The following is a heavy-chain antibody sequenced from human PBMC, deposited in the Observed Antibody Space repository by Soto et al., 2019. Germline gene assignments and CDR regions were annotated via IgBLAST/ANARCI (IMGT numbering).Heavy chain of an antibody. CDR1: GFTFSTHA. CDR2: ISGNGGRT. V-gene: IGHV3-23*01. Sequence: PGGSLRLSCAASGFTFSTHAMSWVRQAPGKGLEWVSSISGNGGRTNYADSVKGRFTISRDNSKNTLYPQMNSLRAEDTAVYFCAKDTGPSLFTMILVVLNIVFWGPGTLVTVSS. CDR3: AKDTGPSLFTMILVVLNIVF. J-gene: IGHJ4*02. D-gene: IGHD3-22*01.